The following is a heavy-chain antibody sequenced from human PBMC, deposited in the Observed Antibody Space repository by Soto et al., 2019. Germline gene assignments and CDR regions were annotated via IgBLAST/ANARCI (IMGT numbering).Heavy chain of an antibody. Sequence: SVKVSCKTSGGTFGSYSIDWVRQAPGQGLEWMGGMIPIFTTPNYAQKFQGRATITADESTSTVYMELSSLRSDDTAIYYCARRTVTGTTFRFDPWAQGTLVTVSS. CDR3: ARRTVTGTTFRFDP. D-gene: IGHD1-7*01. CDR1: GGTFGSYS. J-gene: IGHJ5*02. V-gene: IGHV1-69*13. CDR2: MIPIFTTP.